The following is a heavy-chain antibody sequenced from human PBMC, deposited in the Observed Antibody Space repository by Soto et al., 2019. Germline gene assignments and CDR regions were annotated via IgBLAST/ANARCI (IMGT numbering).Heavy chain of an antibody. D-gene: IGHD1-26*01. CDR1: GYTFISYG. V-gene: IGHV1-18*01. CDR2: ISAYNGNT. Sequence: QVQLVQSGAEVKKPGASVKVSCKASGYTFISYGISWVRQAPGQGLEWMGWISAYNGNTKYSQNVRGRVTFALDTSATTAYMDLRSLASHDTAVYYCARASGRSKLLPFYFDPWGQGTQVTVSS. CDR3: ARASGRSKLLPFYFDP. J-gene: IGHJ5*02.